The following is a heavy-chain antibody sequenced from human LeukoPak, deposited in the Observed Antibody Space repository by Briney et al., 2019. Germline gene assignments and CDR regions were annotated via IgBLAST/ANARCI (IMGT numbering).Heavy chain of an antibody. Sequence: GGSLRLSGAASGFTFSNYAMSWVRQAPGKGLEWVSAISGSGDSTYYADSVKGRFTISRDNSKNTLYLQMNSLRAEDTAIYYCAKDLVDLFDYWGQGTLVTVSS. CDR1: GFTFSNYA. V-gene: IGHV3-23*01. CDR3: AKDLVDLFDY. CDR2: ISGSGDST. D-gene: IGHD2-2*01. J-gene: IGHJ4*02.